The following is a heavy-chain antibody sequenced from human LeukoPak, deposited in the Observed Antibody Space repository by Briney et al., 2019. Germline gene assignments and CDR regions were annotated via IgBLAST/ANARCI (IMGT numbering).Heavy chain of an antibody. V-gene: IGHV3-66*01. Sequence: GGSLRLSCAASGFTVSSNYMSWVRQAPGKGLEWVSVIYSGGSTYYADSVKGRFTISRDNSKNTLYLQMNSLRAEDTAVYYCARDLGIGYDSSGYYSGYWGQGTLVTVSS. CDR3: ARDLGIGYDSSGYYSGY. CDR2: IYSGGST. CDR1: GFTVSSNY. J-gene: IGHJ4*02. D-gene: IGHD3-22*01.